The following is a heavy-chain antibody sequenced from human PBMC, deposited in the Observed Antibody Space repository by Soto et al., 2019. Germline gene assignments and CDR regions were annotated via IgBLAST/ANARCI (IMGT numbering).Heavy chain of an antibody. Sequence: QVQLVESGAEMKKPGSSVRVSCKASGGALSSSGITWVRQAPGQGLEWVAGVIPIFGTTNNATKFQGRVTVSADESTSTAYMEMCSLTSEDTGVYFCARWRPQCSYFPGVIPWGALDVWDEGTLFTVSS. CDR1: GGALSSSG. V-gene: IGHV1-69*01. D-gene: IGHD3-16*01. CDR2: VIPIFGTT. CDR3: ARWRPQCSYFPGVIPWGALDV. J-gene: IGHJ3*01.